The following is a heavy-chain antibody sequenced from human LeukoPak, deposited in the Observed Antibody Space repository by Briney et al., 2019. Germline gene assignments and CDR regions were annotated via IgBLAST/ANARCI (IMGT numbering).Heavy chain of an antibody. CDR3: ARVRYDAFDI. CDR1: GFTFSSYG. J-gene: IGHJ3*02. Sequence: GGSLRLSCAASGFTFSSYGMHWVRQAPGKGLEWVAVISYDGSNKYYADSVKGRFTISRDNAKNSLYLQMNSLRAEDTAVYYCARVRYDAFDIWGQGTMVTVSS. CDR2: ISYDGSNK. V-gene: IGHV3-30*03.